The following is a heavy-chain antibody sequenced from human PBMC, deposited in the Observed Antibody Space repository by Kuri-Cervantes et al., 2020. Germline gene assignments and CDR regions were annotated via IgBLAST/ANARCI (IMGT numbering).Heavy chain of an antibody. CDR3: AKMGVVASYYFDY. CDR2: IYSGGST. V-gene: IGHV3-53*01. CDR1: GFTVSSNY. Sequence: GESLKISCAASGFTVSSNYMSWVRQAPGKGLEWVSVIYSGGSTYYADSVKGRFTISRDNSKNTLYLQMNSLRAEDTAVYYCAKMGVVASYYFDYWGQGTLVTVSS. D-gene: IGHD2-15*01. J-gene: IGHJ4*02.